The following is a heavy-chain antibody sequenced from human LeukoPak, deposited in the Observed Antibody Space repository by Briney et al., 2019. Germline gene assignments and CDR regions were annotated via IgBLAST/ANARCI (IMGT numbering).Heavy chain of an antibody. V-gene: IGHV3-23*01. CDR3: ARSGLSRFGF. D-gene: IGHD2/OR15-2a*01. CDR2: FSGSGGST. CDR1: GFTFSSYS. Sequence: GGSLRLSCAASGFTFSSYSMNWVRQAPGKGLEWVSAFSGSGGSTYYADSVKGRFTISRDNSRNTLYLQMNSLRAEDTAVYYCARSGLSRFGFWGQGTLVTVSS. J-gene: IGHJ4*02.